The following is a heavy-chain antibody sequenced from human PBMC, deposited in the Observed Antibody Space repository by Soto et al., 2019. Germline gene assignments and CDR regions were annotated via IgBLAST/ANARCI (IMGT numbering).Heavy chain of an antibody. CDR2: IGVGGGDR. Sequence: EVQLLESGGGLVQPGGSLRLSCAASGFTFSSYAMSWVRQAPGKGLEWVSIIGVGGGDRYYPESVKGRFTISRDNSRDPMYLEMNSLRDEDTAVYYCARVRFGESVWGQGTLVTVSS. CDR3: ARVRFGESV. V-gene: IGHV3-23*01. D-gene: IGHD3-10*01. CDR1: GFTFSSYA. J-gene: IGHJ4*02.